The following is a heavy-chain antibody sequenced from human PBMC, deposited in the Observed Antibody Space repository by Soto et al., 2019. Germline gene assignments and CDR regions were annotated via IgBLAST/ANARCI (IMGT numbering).Heavy chain of an antibody. CDR2: IYYSGST. Sequence: SETLSLTCTVSGGSISSSSYYWGWIRQPPGKGLEWIGSIYYSGSTYYNPSLKSRVTISVDTSKNQFSLKLSSVTAADTAVYYCASPMRSITIFGGGMDVWGKGTTVTVSS. CDR1: GGSISSSSYY. CDR3: ASPMRSITIFGGGMDV. J-gene: IGHJ6*03. V-gene: IGHV4-39*01. D-gene: IGHD3-3*01.